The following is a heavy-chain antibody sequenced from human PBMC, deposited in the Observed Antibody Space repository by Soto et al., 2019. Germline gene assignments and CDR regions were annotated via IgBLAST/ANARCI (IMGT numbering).Heavy chain of an antibody. CDR2: IHGSWSTI. J-gene: IGHJ4*02. V-gene: IGHV3-48*01. CDR1: GFTFNRYS. CDR3: ARDARNANLDS. Sequence: EVQLVESGGGLVQPGGSLRLSCAASGFTFNRYSMNWVRQAPGKGLEWVSYIHGSWSTIYYADSVKGRFIISRDNAKNSLYLQMNSLRVEDTAVYYCARDARNANLDSWGQGTLVTVSS.